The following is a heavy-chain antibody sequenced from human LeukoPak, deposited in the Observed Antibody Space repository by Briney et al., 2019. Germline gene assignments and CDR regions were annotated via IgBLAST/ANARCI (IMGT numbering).Heavy chain of an antibody. Sequence: SETLSLTCAVYGGSFSGYYWIWIRQPPGKGLEWIGEINHSGSTNYNPSLKSRVTISVDTSKNQFSLKLGSVTAADTAVYYCARGRYSYGGLDYWGQGTLVTVSS. CDR3: ARGRYSYGGLDY. J-gene: IGHJ4*02. CDR1: GGSFSGYY. D-gene: IGHD5-18*01. CDR2: INHSGST. V-gene: IGHV4-34*01.